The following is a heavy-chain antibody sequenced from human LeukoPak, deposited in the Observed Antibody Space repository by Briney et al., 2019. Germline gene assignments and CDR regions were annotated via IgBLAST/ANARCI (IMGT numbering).Heavy chain of an antibody. Sequence: PGGSLRLSCAASGFTFSTYTMNWVRQAPGKGLEWLSYISSSSSTIYYADSVKGRFTISRDNAKNSLYLQMNRLRAEDTAVYYCASHISPMGSSWSNFDYWGQGTLVTVSS. J-gene: IGHJ4*02. D-gene: IGHD6-13*01. V-gene: IGHV3-48*01. CDR1: GFTFSTYT. CDR3: ASHISPMGSSWSNFDY. CDR2: ISSSSSTI.